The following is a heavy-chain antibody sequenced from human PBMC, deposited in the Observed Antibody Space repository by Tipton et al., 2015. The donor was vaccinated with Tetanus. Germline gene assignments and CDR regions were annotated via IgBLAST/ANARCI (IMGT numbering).Heavy chain of an antibody. V-gene: IGHV4-31*02. CDR3: ARDQGGGRVVRLNWFDP. CDR2: IYHTGAA. CDR1: GEALVRGGYY. J-gene: IGHJ5*02. Sequence: GEALVRGGYYWTWIRHLPGKGLEWIGYIYHTGAAHYNPSLKSRVTLSVDMSKNQFSLSLNSVTAADTAVYFCARDQGGGRVVRLNWFDPWGQGTLVTVSS. D-gene: IGHD6-6*01.